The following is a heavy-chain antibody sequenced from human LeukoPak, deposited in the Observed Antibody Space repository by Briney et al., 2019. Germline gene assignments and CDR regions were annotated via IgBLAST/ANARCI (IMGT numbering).Heavy chain of an antibody. Sequence: SETLSLTCTVSGGSISNNYWSWIRQPPGKGLEWIGYIYFSGSTYYNPSLKSRVTISVDASKTQFSLKLISVTAAATSVYYCGKYGGYRGFDPWGQGTLVTVSS. D-gene: IGHD5-12*01. V-gene: IGHV4-59*12. J-gene: IGHJ5*02. CDR1: GGSISNNY. CDR2: IYFSGST. CDR3: GKYGGYRGFDP.